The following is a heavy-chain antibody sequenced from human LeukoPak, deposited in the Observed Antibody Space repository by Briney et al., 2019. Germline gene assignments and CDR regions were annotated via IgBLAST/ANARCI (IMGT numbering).Heavy chain of an antibody. J-gene: IGHJ5*02. CDR2: IYYSGST. CDR1: GGSVSISSYY. Sequence: SETLSLTCTVSGGSVSISSYYWGWIRQPPGKGLEWIANIYYSGSTYYNPSLKNRVTISISTSKNQFSLKLTSVTAADTALYYCARIPSPGWFDPWGQGTLVTVSS. CDR3: ARIPSPGWFDP. V-gene: IGHV4-39*07.